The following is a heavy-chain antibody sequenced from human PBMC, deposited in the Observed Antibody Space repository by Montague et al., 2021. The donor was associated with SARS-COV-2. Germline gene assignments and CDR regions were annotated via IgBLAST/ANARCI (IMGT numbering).Heavy chain of an antibody. V-gene: IGHV3-48*03. D-gene: IGHD2-21*01. CDR2: ISSSGGGSTK. J-gene: IGHJ6*02. Sequence: SRRLSCAASGFIFSSYEMNWVRQAPGKGLEWISYISSSGGGSTKHYPDSVKGRFTISRDNAKNSLYLQMNSLRVEDTAIYYCARDRDWDDWCGMDVWGQGTTATVSS. CDR3: ARDRDWDDWCGMDV. CDR1: GFIFSSYE.